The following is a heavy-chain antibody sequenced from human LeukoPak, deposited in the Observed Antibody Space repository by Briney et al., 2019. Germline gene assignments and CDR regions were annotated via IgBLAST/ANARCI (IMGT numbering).Heavy chain of an antibody. J-gene: IGHJ4*02. CDR2: ISAYNGNT. Sequence: ASVKVSCKDSGYTFTSYGISWVRQAPGQGLEWMGGISAYNGNTNYAQKLQGRVTMTTDTSTSTAYMELRSRRSDDTAVYYCARANIGGIAAAASDYWGQGTLVTVSS. D-gene: IGHD6-13*01. V-gene: IGHV1-18*01. CDR1: GYTFTSYG. CDR3: ARANIGGIAAAASDY.